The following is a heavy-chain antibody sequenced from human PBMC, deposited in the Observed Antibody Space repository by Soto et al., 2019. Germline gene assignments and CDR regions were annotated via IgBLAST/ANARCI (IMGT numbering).Heavy chain of an antibody. Sequence: QVQLVQSGAEVKKPGASVKLSCKASGYTFTNYYIHWVRQAPGQGLKWMAIINPNGGSTNYAQKFQGRVTLTRDTSTSTVYMDLSSLKSEDTAVYYCARGLAAGDYWGQGTLVTVSS. J-gene: IGHJ4*02. CDR1: GYTFTNYY. CDR3: ARGLAAGDY. D-gene: IGHD6-13*01. CDR2: INPNGGST. V-gene: IGHV1-46*01.